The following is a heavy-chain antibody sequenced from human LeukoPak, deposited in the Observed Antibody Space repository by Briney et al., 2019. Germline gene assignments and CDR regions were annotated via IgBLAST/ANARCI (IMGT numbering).Heavy chain of an antibody. Sequence: GASVKVSCKASGYSFTSNVISWVRQAPGQGLEWMGWISAYNGNTNYAQKLQGRVTMTTDTSTSTAYMELRSLRSDDTAVYYCARDRYYDSSGYYYDYWGQGTLVTVSS. V-gene: IGHV1-18*01. CDR2: ISAYNGNT. D-gene: IGHD3-22*01. CDR3: ARDRYYDSSGYYYDY. CDR1: GYSFTSNV. J-gene: IGHJ4*02.